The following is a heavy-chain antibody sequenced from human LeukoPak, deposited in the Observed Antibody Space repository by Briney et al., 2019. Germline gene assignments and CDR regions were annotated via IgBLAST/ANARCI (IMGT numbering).Heavy chain of an antibody. D-gene: IGHD1-26*01. J-gene: IGHJ3*02. CDR1: GGSISSGDYY. V-gene: IGHV4-30-4*08. CDR3: ARDPYRATTALDAFDI. Sequence: SETLSLTCTVSGGSISSGDYYWSWIRQPPGKGLEWIGCIYYSGSTYYNPSLKSRVTISVDTSKNQFSLKLSSVTAADTAVYYCARDPYRATTALDAFDIWGQGAMVTVSS. CDR2: IYYSGST.